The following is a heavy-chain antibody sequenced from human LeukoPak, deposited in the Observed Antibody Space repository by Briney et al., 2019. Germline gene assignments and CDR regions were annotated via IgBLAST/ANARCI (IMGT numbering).Heavy chain of an antibody. CDR1: GGSISSYY. D-gene: IGHD4-23*01. Sequence: SETLSLTCTVSGGSISSYYWSWIRQPPGKGLEWIGYIYYSGSTNYNPSLKSRVTISVDTSKNQFSLKLSSVTAADTAVYYCARDYGGNSERDYYYYMDVWGKGTTVTVSS. CDR2: IYYSGST. V-gene: IGHV4-59*01. J-gene: IGHJ6*03. CDR3: ARDYGGNSERDYYYYMDV.